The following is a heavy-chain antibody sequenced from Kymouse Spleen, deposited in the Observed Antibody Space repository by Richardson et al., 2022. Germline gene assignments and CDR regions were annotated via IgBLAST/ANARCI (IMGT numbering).Heavy chain of an antibody. D-gene: IGHD6-6*01. CDR1: GGSISSSSYY. Sequence: QLQLQESGPGLVKPSETLSLTCTVSGGSISSSSYYWGWIRQPPGKGLEWIGSIYYSGSTYYNPSLKSRVTISVDTSKNQFSLKLSSVTAADTAVYYCARKYSSSSGWYFDLWGRGTLVTVSS. J-gene: IGHJ2*01. CDR3: ARKYSSSSGWYFDL. V-gene: IGHV4-39*01. CDR2: IYYSGST.